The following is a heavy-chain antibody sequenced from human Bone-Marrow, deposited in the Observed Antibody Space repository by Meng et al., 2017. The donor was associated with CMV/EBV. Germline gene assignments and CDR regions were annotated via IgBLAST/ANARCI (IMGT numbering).Heavy chain of an antibody. CDR2: FYNSGIT. J-gene: IGHJ4*02. CDR1: GGSIRSYY. D-gene: IGHD6-13*01. Sequence: GSLRLSCTVSGGSIRSYYWSWIRQPPGKGLEWIGYFYNSGITNYNPSLKSRVTISVDTPKNQFSLRLSSVTAADTAVYYCARGGRYSYSWYGFYGFWGPGTLVTVYS. V-gene: IGHV4-59*01. CDR3: ARGGRYSYSWYGFYGF.